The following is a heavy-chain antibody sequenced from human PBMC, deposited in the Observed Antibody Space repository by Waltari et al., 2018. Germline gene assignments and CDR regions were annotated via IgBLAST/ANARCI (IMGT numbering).Heavy chain of an antibody. J-gene: IGHJ6*02. CDR2: IYYSGST. D-gene: IGHD3-3*01. CDR1: GGSISSHY. CDR3: AREALYHNNYDFWSGPGPGRYGMDV. V-gene: IGHV4-59*11. Sequence: QVQLPESGPGLVQPSETLSLTCTVSGGSISSHYWSWLRQPPGKGLEWIGYIYYSGSTNYNPSLKSRVTISVDTSKNQFSLKLSSVTAADTAVYYCAREALYHNNYDFWSGPGPGRYGMDVWGQGTTVTVSS.